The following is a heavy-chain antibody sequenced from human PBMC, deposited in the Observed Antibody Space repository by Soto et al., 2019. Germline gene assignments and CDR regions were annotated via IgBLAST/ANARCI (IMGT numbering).Heavy chain of an antibody. J-gene: IGHJ6*02. CDR3: ASRLELFGELLYTDPYYYGMDV. D-gene: IGHD3-10*02. CDR1: GGSVSSGSYY. Sequence: PSETLSLTCTVSGGSVSSGSYYWSWIRQPPGKGLEWIGYIYYSGSTNYNPSLKSRVTISVDTSKNQFSLKLSSVTAADTAVYYCASRLELFGELLYTDPYYYGMDVWGQGTTVTVSS. V-gene: IGHV4-61*01. CDR2: IYYSGST.